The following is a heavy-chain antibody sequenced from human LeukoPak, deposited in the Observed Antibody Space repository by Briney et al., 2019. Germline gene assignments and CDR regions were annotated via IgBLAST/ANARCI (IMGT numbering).Heavy chain of an antibody. D-gene: IGHD5-12*01. V-gene: IGHV3-23*01. CDR2: ISGSGGST. CDR1: GFTFSSYA. J-gene: IGHJ4*02. CDR3: ANSMATRTYYFDY. Sequence: GGSLRLSCAASGFTFSSYAMSWVRQAPGKGLEWVSAISGSGGSTYYADSVKGRFTISRDNSKDTLYLQMNSLRAEDTAVYYWANSMATRTYYFDYWGQGTLVTVSS.